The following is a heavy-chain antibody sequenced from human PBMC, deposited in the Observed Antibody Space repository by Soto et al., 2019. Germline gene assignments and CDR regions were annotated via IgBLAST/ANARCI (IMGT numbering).Heavy chain of an antibody. Sequence: EVQLLESGGGLVQPGGSLRLSCAASGFTFRSYAMNWVRQAPGKGLEWVSDISGSGGSTYHTDSVKGRFIISRDNSKNTLYLQMNSLRAEDTAVYYCAQGSGYSYSYTLWFDPWGQGTLVTVSS. D-gene: IGHD5-18*01. V-gene: IGHV3-23*01. CDR1: GFTFRSYA. CDR2: ISGSGGST. CDR3: AQGSGYSYSYTLWFDP. J-gene: IGHJ5*02.